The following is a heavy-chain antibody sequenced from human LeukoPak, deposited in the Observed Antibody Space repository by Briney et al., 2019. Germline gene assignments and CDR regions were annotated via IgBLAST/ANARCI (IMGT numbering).Heavy chain of an antibody. D-gene: IGHD5-18*01. V-gene: IGHV3-23*01. J-gene: IGHJ4*02. CDR3: ARHDSFIPY. CDR2: ISDNEGRT. Sequence: GGSLRLSCAAAEFTFNYYAMSWVRQAPGKGLEWVSSISDNEGRTYYTDSVKGRFTISRDNTKNTVYLQMHNLRADDTAVYFCARHDSFIPYWGQGALVTVSS. CDR1: EFTFNYYA.